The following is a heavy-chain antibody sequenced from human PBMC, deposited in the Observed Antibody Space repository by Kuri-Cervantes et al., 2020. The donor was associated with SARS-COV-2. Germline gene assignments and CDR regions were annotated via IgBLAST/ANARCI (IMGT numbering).Heavy chain of an antibody. D-gene: IGHD6-19*01. Sequence: SETLSLTCTVSGGSISSSSYYWGWIRQPPGKGLEWIGSIYYSGSTYYNPSLKSRVTISVDTSKNQFSLKLSSVTAADTAEYFCARWTSGWYGGRDGYGMDVWGQGTTVTVSS. V-gene: IGHV4-39*01. CDR1: GGSISSSSYY. J-gene: IGHJ6*02. CDR3: ARWTSGWYGGRDGYGMDV. CDR2: IYYSGST.